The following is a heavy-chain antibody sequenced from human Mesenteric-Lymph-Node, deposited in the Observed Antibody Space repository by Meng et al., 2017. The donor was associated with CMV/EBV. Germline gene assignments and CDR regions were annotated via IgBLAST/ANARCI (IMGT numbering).Heavy chain of an antibody. Sequence: GGSLRLSCAASGFTFNSYAMNWVRQAPGKGLEWVSSISGSGISTYYADSVKGRFTISSDNSKNTLYLQMNSLRAEDTAVYYCAKVFAHYDNSGYEFDYWGQGTLVTVSS. D-gene: IGHD3-22*01. CDR3: AKVFAHYDNSGYEFDY. CDR2: ISGSGIST. CDR1: GFTFNSYA. V-gene: IGHV3-23*01. J-gene: IGHJ4*02.